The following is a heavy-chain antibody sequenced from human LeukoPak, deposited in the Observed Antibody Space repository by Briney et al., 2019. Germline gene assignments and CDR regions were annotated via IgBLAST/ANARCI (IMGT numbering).Heavy chain of an antibody. D-gene: IGHD1-26*01. CDR1: GYTFTSYG. Sequence: ASVKVSCKASGYTFTSYGISWVRQAPGQGLEWMGWISAYNGNTNYAQKLQGRVTMTTDTSTSTAYMELSSLRSEDTAVYYCAKASGTYSHYYYGMDVWGQGTTVTVSS. V-gene: IGHV1-18*01. J-gene: IGHJ6*02. CDR3: AKASGTYSHYYYGMDV. CDR2: ISAYNGNT.